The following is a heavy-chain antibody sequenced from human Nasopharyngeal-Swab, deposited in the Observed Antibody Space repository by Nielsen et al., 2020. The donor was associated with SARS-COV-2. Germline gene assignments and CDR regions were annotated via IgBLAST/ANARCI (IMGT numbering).Heavy chain of an antibody. CDR2: VSHDGSNK. J-gene: IGHJ4*02. Sequence: GESLKISCVPSGFSFSSYAMHWVRQAPGKGLEWVAVVSHDGSNKYYADSVKGRFTISRDNSKNTLYLQMNSLRAEDTAVYYCARDSSIWAVAGTFFDYWGQGTLVTVSS. CDR3: ARDSSIWAVAGTFFDY. D-gene: IGHD6-19*01. CDR1: GFSFSSYA. V-gene: IGHV3-30-3*01.